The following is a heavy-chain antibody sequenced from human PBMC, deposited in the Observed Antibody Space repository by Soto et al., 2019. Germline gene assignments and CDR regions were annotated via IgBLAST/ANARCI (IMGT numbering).Heavy chain of an antibody. CDR3: ARWRNYDILTGTHLGMDV. V-gene: IGHV4-30-2*01. Sequence: SETLSLTCAVSGGSISSGGYSWSWIRQPPGKGLEWIGYIYHSGSTYYNPSLKSRVTISVDRSKNQFSLKLSSVTAADTAVYYCARWRNYDILTGTHLGMDVWGQGTTVTVSS. CDR2: IYHSGST. D-gene: IGHD3-9*01. J-gene: IGHJ6*02. CDR1: GGSISSGGYS.